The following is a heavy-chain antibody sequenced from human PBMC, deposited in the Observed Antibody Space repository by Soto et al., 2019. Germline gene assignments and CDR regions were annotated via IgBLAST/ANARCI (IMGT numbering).Heavy chain of an antibody. J-gene: IGHJ2*01. D-gene: IGHD2-21*02. CDR2: ISYSGST. V-gene: IGHV4-59*01. CDR3: ARIYCGGDCYTNWYFDL. Sequence: ETLSLTCTVSGGSISSYYWSWIRQPPGKGLEWIGYISYSGSTNYNPSLKSRVTISVDTSKNQFSLNLSSVTAADTAVYYCARIYCGGDCYTNWYFDLWGRGTLVTVSS. CDR1: GGSISSYY.